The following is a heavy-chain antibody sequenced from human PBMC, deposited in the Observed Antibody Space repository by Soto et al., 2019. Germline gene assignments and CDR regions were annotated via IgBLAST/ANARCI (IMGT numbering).Heavy chain of an antibody. CDR1: GFTFSSYA. CDR2: ISGSGVST. V-gene: IGHV3-23*01. Sequence: GGSLRLSCAASGFTFSSYAMSWVRQAPGKGLEWVSAISGSGVSTYYADSVKGRFTISRDNSKNTLYLQMNSLRAEDTAVYYCAKEEDIVVVVAAHYYYGMDVWGQGTTVTVSS. D-gene: IGHD2-15*01. J-gene: IGHJ6*02. CDR3: AKEEDIVVVVAAHYYYGMDV.